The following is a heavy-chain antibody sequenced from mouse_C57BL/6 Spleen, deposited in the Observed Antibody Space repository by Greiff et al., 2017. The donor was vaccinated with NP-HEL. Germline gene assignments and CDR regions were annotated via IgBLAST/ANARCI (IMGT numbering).Heavy chain of an antibody. CDR1: GFTFSDYG. CDR3: ARRPIPTLAMDY. D-gene: IGHD5-1-1*01. CDR2: ISSGSSTI. J-gene: IGHJ4*01. Sequence: EVKLVESGGGLVKPGGPLKLSCAASGFTFSDYGMHWVRQAPEKGLEWVAYISSGSSTIYYADTVKGRFTISRDNAKNTLFLQMTSLRSEDTAMYYCARRPIPTLAMDYWGQGTSVTVSS. V-gene: IGHV5-17*01.